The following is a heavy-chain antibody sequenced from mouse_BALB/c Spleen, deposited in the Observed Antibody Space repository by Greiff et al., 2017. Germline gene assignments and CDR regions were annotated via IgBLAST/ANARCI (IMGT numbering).Heavy chain of an antibody. J-gene: IGHJ3*01. Sequence: VKLMESGPGLVAPSQSLSITCTVSGFSLTSYGVHWVRQPPGKGLEWLGVIWAGGSTNYNSALMSRLSISKDNSKSQVFLKMNSLQTDDTAMYYCARDGNYVRYLAYWGQGTLVTVSA. D-gene: IGHD2-1*01. CDR3: ARDGNYVRYLAY. CDR1: GFSLTSYG. V-gene: IGHV2-9*02. CDR2: IWAGGST.